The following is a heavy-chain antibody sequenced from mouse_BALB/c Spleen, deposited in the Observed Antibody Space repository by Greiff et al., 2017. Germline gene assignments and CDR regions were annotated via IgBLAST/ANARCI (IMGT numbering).Heavy chain of an antibody. Sequence: EVKVVESGGGLVQPGGSLKLSCAASGFTFSSYAMSWVRQSPEKRLEWVAEISSGGSYTYYPDTVTGRFTISRDNAKNTLYLEMSSLRSEDTAMYYCARGDYGSSYDAMDYWGQGTSVTVSS. CDR2: ISSGGSYT. CDR1: GFTFSSYA. J-gene: IGHJ4*01. D-gene: IGHD1-1*01. V-gene: IGHV5-9-4*01. CDR3: ARGDYGSSYDAMDY.